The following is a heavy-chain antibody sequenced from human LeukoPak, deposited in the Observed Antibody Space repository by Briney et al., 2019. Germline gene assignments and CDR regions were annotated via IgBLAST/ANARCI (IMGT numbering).Heavy chain of an antibody. D-gene: IGHD3-3*01. CDR1: GYTFTSYD. CDR3: ARGFWDFWSGLKFDP. CDR2: MNPNSGNT. J-gene: IGHJ5*02. V-gene: IGHV1-8*01. Sequence: GASVKVSCKASGYTFTSYDINWVRQTTGQGLEWMGWMNPNSGNTGYAQKFQGRVTMTRNTSISTAYMELSSLRSEDTAVYYCARGFWDFWSGLKFDPWGQGTLVSVSS.